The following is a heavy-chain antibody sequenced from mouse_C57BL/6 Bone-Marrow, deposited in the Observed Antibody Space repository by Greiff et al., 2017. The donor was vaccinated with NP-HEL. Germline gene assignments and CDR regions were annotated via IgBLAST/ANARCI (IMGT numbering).Heavy chain of an antibody. V-gene: IGHV1-59*01. Sequence: QVQLQQSGAELVRPGTSVKLSCKASGYTFTSYWMHWVKQRPGQGLEWIGVIDPSDSYTNYNQKFKGKATLTVDTSSSTAYMQLSSLTSEDSAVYYCARGFMVRAYWGQGTLVTVSA. CDR2: IDPSDSYT. CDR3: ARGFMVRAY. CDR1: GYTFTSYW. D-gene: IGHD2-2*01. J-gene: IGHJ3*01.